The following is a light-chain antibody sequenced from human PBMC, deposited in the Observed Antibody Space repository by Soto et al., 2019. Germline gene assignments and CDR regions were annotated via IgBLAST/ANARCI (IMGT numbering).Light chain of an antibody. Sequence: DIQMTQSPSTLSASVGDRVTITCRASQSISTWLAWYQQKPGKAPKLLIYKASTLKSGVPSRFSGSGSGTEFTLTISSLQPEDIATYCCQQYDNLFGQGTRLEIK. J-gene: IGKJ5*01. V-gene: IGKV1-5*03. CDR1: QSISTW. CDR3: QQYDNL. CDR2: KAS.